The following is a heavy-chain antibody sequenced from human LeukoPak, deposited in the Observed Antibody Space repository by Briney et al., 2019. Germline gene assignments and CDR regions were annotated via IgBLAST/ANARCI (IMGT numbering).Heavy chain of an antibody. CDR3: ARVGALRSPYYYYYMDV. CDR1: GFTFSSYS. V-gene: IGHV3-21*01. Sequence: GGSLRLSCAASGFTFSSYSMNWVRQAPGKGLEWVSSISSSSSYIYYADSVKGRFTISRDNAKNSLYLQMNSLRAEDTAVYYCARVGALRSPYYYYYMDVWGKGTTVTVSS. J-gene: IGHJ6*03. CDR2: ISSSSSYI. D-gene: IGHD3-3*01.